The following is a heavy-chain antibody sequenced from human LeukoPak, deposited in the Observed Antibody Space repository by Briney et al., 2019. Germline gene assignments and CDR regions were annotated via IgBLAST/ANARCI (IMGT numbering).Heavy chain of an antibody. CDR3: ARAQYQLQQVDY. CDR2: FDPEDGET. D-gene: IGHD2-2*01. CDR1: GYTLTELS. V-gene: IGHV1-24*01. Sequence: GASVKVSCKVSGYTLTELSMHWVRQAPGKGLEWMGGFDPEDGETIYAQKFQGRVTMTEDTSTDTAYTELSSLRSEDTAVYYCARAQYQLQQVDYWGQGTLVTVSS. J-gene: IGHJ4*02.